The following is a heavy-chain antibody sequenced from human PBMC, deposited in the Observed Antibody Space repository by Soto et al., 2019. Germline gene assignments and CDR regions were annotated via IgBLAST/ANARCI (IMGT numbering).Heavy chain of an antibody. V-gene: IGHV3-21*01. CDR3: ARVGYDFWSGYYMGYFDY. J-gene: IGHJ4*02. D-gene: IGHD3-3*01. CDR2: ISSSSSYI. CDR1: GFTFSSYS. Sequence: EVQLVESGGGLVKPGGSLRLSCAASGFTFSSYSMNWVRQAPGKGLEWVSSISSSSSYIYYADSVKGRFTISRDNAKNSRYLQMNSLRAEDTAVYYCARVGYDFWSGYYMGYFDYWGQGTLVTVSS.